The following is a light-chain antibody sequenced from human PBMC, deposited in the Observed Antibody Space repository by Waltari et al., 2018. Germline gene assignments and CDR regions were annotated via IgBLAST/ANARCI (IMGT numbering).Light chain of an antibody. V-gene: IGKV3-11*01. CDR1: QSVNKY. Sequence: EIVLTQFPATPSLSPGESATLSCRASQSVNKYLDWFQQKPGQAPRLLIYGASNRAAGIPARFSGSGSGTDFTLTISSLEPEDFAVYYCLKRAGGPLFGGGTKVE. J-gene: IGKJ4*01. CDR2: GAS. CDR3: LKRAGGPL.